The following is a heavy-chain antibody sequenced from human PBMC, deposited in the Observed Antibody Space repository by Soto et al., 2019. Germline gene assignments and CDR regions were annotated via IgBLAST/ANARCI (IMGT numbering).Heavy chain of an antibody. Sequence: QVQLVQSGAEVKKPGSSVKVSCKASGGTFSSYAVSWVRQAPGQGLEWMGGIIPLFGTTSYAQKFQGRVTITADESTNTAYRELISLRSEDAAVDYCARETGALYYYYYGMDVW. CDR2: IIPLFGTT. CDR1: GGTFSSYA. CDR3: ARETGALYYYYYGMDV. J-gene: IGHJ6*01. D-gene: IGHD1-1*01. V-gene: IGHV1-69*12.